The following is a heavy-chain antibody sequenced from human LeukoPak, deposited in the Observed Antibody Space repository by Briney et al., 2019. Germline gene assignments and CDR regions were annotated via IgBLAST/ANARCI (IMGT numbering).Heavy chain of an antibody. V-gene: IGHV3-23*01. Sequence: GGTLRLSCAGSGFPFSSHGMNWVRQPPGKGLEWVSGISPGGPTYYADSVKGRFTISRDDSKNTLYLQMRSLRADDTAVYYCAKDGAWLRFDDWGQGILVTVSS. CDR3: AKDGAWLRFDD. J-gene: IGHJ4*02. CDR1: GFPFSSHG. D-gene: IGHD5-12*01. CDR2: ISPGGPT.